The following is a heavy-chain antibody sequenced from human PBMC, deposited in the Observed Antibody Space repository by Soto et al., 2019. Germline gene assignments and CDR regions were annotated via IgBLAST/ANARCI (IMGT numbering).Heavy chain of an antibody. D-gene: IGHD6-6*01. V-gene: IGHV4-30-2*01. Sequence: QLQLQESGSGLVRPSQTLSLTCAVSGDSISRGGYSWTWIRQPPGKALEWIGDIYDSGSTSYNPSLKSRVTISLDRSKNQFSLRLTSVTAADTAVYFCARGSSSYYDYGMDVCGQGTTVTVSS. J-gene: IGHJ6*02. CDR3: ARGSSSYYDYGMDV. CDR1: GDSISRGGYS. CDR2: IYDSGST.